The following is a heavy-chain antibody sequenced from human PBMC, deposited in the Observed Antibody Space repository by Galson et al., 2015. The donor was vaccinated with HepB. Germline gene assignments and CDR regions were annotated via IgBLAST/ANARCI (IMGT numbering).Heavy chain of an antibody. V-gene: IGHV3-21*01. Sequence: SLRLSCAASGFTFSSYSMNWVRQAPGKGLEWVSSISSSSSYIYYADSVKGRFTISRDNAKNSLYLQMNSLRAEDTAVYYCARDLRRGGDPKYYFDYWGQGTLVTVSS. J-gene: IGHJ4*02. CDR3: ARDLRRGGDPKYYFDY. CDR1: GFTFSSYS. D-gene: IGHD2-21*01. CDR2: ISSSSSYI.